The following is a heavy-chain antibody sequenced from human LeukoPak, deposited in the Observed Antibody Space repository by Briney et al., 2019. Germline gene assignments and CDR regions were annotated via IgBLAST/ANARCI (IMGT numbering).Heavy chain of an antibody. V-gene: IGHV3-53*01. CDR2: IYSGGST. J-gene: IGHJ3*02. D-gene: IGHD1-14*01. CDR1: GFTVSSNY. CDR3: ARVRLDSSERNLDAFEN. Sequence: PGGSLRLSCAASGFTVSSNYMSWVRQAPGKGLEWVSVIYSGGSTYYADSVKGRFTISRHNSKNTVYLQMNSLRAEDTAVYFCARVRLDSSERNLDAFENWGQGTMVTVSS.